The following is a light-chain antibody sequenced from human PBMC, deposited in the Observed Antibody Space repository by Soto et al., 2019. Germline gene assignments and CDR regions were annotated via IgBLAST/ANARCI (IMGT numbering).Light chain of an antibody. V-gene: IGLV2-14*01. CDR2: AVS. J-gene: IGLJ1*01. CDR3: NSYTSSSTRV. Sequence: QSALTQPASVSGSPGQSITISCTGTSSDVGGYNYVSWYQQYPGKAPKLMIYAVSNRPSGVSNRFSGSKSGNTASLTISGLQAEDEADYYCNSYTSSSTRVFGTGTKVTVL. CDR1: SSDVGGYNY.